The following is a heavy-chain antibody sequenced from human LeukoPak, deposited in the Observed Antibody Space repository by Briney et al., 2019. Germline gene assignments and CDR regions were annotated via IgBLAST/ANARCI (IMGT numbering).Heavy chain of an antibody. Sequence: PGGSLRLSCAASGFTFSSYWMSWVRQAPGKGLEWVANIKQDGSEKYYVDPVKGRFTISRDNAKNSLYLQMNSLRAEDTAVYYCARDHSSYAFDIWGQGTMVTVSS. J-gene: IGHJ3*02. CDR2: IKQDGSEK. CDR1: GFTFSSYW. CDR3: ARDHSSYAFDI. V-gene: IGHV3-7*03. D-gene: IGHD6-6*01.